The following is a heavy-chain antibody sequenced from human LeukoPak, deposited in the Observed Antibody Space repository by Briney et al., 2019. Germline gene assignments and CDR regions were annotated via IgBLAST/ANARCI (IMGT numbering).Heavy chain of an antibody. CDR3: ARGWFGELNHAFDI. CDR1: GFTFSSYS. J-gene: IGHJ3*02. CDR2: ISSSSSTI. Sequence: GGSLRLSCAASGFTFSSYSMNWVRQAPGKGLEWVSYISSSSSTIYYADSVKGRFTISRDNAKNSLYLQMNSLRAEDTAVYYCARGWFGELNHAFDIWGQGTMVTVSS. D-gene: IGHD3-10*01. V-gene: IGHV3-48*01.